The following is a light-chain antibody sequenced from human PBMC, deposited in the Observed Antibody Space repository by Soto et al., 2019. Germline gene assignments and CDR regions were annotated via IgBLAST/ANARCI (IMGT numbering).Light chain of an antibody. CDR2: GAS. Sequence: EIVLTQSPGTLSLSPGERATLSCRASQSVSSSYLAWYQQKPGQAPRLLIYGASSRAAGIPARFSGSGSGTDFTLTSSSLEPEDFAVYCCQYYGNSRITFGQGTRLEIK. V-gene: IGKV3-20*01. J-gene: IGKJ5*01. CDR3: QYYGNSRIT. CDR1: QSVSSSY.